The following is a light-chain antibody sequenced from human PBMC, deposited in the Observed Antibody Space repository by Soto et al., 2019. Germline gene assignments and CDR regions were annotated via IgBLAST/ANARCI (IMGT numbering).Light chain of an antibody. CDR2: GAS. J-gene: IGKJ2*01. CDR1: QEISTN. CDR3: HQYKSWPYS. Sequence: VVMTQSPATLSVSVGERVTLSCRASQEISTNLAWYQQRPGQAPRLLIWGASTRAAVIPARFSGSGSGTEFTLTISGLESEDFATYYCHQYKSWPYSFGQGTKLEI. V-gene: IGKV3-15*01.